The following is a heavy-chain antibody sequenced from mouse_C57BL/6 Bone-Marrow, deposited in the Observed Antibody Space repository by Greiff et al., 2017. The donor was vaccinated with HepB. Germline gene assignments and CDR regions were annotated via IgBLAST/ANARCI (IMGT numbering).Heavy chain of an antibody. Sequence: VKLMESGAELVRPGTSVKVSCKASGYAFTNYLIEWVKQRPGQGLEWIGVINPGSGGTNYNEKFKGKATLTADKSSSTAYMQLSSLTSEDSAVYFCAKGAPFGWYFDVWGTGTTVTVSS. CDR3: AKGAPFGWYFDV. V-gene: IGHV1-54*01. J-gene: IGHJ1*03. CDR1: GYAFTNYL. CDR2: INPGSGGT.